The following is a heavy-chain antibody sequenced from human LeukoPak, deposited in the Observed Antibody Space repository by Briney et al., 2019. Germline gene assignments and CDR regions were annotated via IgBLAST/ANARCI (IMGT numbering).Heavy chain of an antibody. V-gene: IGHV3-23*01. D-gene: IGHD3-3*01. Sequence: GGSLRLSCAASGFTVSSYGMSWVRQAPGKGLEWISGFRGTGPTIHYADSVRGRFTISRDNSKNTLSLQMNSLRAEDTAVYYCATPPVRLTIFGVADAFDIWGQGTMVTVSS. CDR2: FRGTGPTI. J-gene: IGHJ3*02. CDR1: GFTVSSYG. CDR3: ATPPVRLTIFGVADAFDI.